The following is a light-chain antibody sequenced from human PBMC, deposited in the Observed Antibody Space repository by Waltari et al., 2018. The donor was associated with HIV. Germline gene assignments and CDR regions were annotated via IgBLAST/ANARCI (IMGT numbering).Light chain of an antibody. V-gene: IGLV4-69*01. CDR1: SAHSTYA. CDR3: QTWGAGTVV. Sequence: QLVLTQSPSASASLGASVKLTCTLSSAHSTYAIAWHQQQPDQGPHYLMKLNSDGSHRKGDGIPDRLSGSASGAERYLTISNVQSEDEGIYYCQTWGAGTVVFGGGTKLSVL. J-gene: IGLJ2*01. CDR2: LNSDGSH.